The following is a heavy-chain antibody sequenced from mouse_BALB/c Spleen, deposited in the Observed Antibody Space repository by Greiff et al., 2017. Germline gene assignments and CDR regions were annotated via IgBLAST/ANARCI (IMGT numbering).Heavy chain of an antibody. V-gene: IGHV5-6*02. CDR1: GFTFSSYG. Sequence: DVKLVESGGDLVKPGGSLKLSCAASGFTFSSYGMSWVRQTPDKRLEWVATISSGGSYTYYPDSVKGRFTISRDNAKNTLYLQMSSLKSEDTAMYYCARQDDYGNYSYYAMDYWGQGTSVTVSS. CDR3: ARQDDYGNYSYYAMDY. CDR2: ISSGGSYT. D-gene: IGHD2-1*01. J-gene: IGHJ4*01.